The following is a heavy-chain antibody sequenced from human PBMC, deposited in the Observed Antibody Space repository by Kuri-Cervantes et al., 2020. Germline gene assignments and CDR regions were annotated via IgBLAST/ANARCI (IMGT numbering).Heavy chain of an antibody. CDR3: ARERDIVVVPARKKRLAAFDI. D-gene: IGHD2-2*01. Sequence: TLCLTCPAPGLTSSSYGRNWVRQAPGKGLGWVAVIWYDGSNKYYANSVKGRFTISRDNSKTTLYLQMNSLRAEDTAVNYFARERDIVVVPARKKRLAAFDIWGQGTMVTVSS. V-gene: IGHV3-33*01. CDR2: IWYDGSNK. CDR1: GLTSSSYG. J-gene: IGHJ3*02.